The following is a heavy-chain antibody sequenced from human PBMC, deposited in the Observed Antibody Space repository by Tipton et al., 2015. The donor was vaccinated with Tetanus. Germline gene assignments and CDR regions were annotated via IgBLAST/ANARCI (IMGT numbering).Heavy chain of an antibody. CDR2: LESGGDT. Sequence: SLRLSCAASGFSVSASFMSWVRQAPGQGLEWVSVLESGGDTYYADSVKGRFTISRDNSKNTLYLQMNSLRAEDTALYYCAREADCSGGSCFSGDLDNWGQGTQVTVSS. V-gene: IGHV3-53*01. J-gene: IGHJ4*02. CDR1: GFSVSASF. CDR3: AREADCSGGSCFSGDLDN. D-gene: IGHD2-15*01.